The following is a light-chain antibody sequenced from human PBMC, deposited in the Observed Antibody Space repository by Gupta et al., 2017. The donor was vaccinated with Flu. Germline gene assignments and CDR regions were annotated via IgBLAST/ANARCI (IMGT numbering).Light chain of an antibody. Sequence: DILMTQPPSSLSASLGDRVTITCQANQDISNHLNWYQQKPGKAPKLLIYEASNMETGVPSRFSGSGSGTDFTFTISSLQPEDIATYYCQQYDNLPYTFGQGSKLEIK. V-gene: IGKV1-33*01. J-gene: IGKJ2*01. CDR3: QQYDNLPYT. CDR1: QDISNH. CDR2: EAS.